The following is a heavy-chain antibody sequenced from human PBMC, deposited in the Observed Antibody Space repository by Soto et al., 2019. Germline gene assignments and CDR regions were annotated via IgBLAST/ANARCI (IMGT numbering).Heavy chain of an antibody. V-gene: IGHV1-69*01. Sequence: QVQLVQSGAEVKKPGSSVKVSCKASGGTFSRYAISWVRQAPGQGLEWMGGIIPIFGTTNYAQKFQGRVMVTADESTSAAYMELSSLRSEDTAVYYCARAYTKVKGADTGRDYYFGMDVWGQGTTVTVSS. CDR2: IIPIFGTT. CDR1: GGTFSRYA. D-gene: IGHD4-4*01. CDR3: ARAYTKVKGADTGRDYYFGMDV. J-gene: IGHJ6*02.